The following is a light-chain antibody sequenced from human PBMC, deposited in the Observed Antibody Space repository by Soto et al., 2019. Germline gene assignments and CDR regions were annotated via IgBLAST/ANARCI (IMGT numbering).Light chain of an antibody. Sequence: DIQMTQSPSSLSASVGDRVTITCRASQSISNSLNWYQQKPGKAPDLLIYTTSSLQGGVPSRFSGSGSGTDFTLTISSLQPEDFATYYCQQSYSTPPTFGGGTNVEIK. J-gene: IGKJ4*01. CDR1: QSISNS. V-gene: IGKV1-39*01. CDR2: TTS. CDR3: QQSYSTPPT.